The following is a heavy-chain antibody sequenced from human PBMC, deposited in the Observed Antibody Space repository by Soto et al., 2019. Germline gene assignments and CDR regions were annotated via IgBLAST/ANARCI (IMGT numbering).Heavy chain of an antibody. CDR3: AKDSGVRGLEY. CDR2: ISYDGSNK. J-gene: IGHJ4*02. Sequence: QVQLVESGGGVVQPGRSLRLSCAASGFTFSSYGMHWVRQAPGKGLEWVAVISYDGSNKYYADSVKGRFTISRDNSKNTLYLQMNSLRAEDTAVYYCAKDSGVRGLEYWGQGTLVTVSS. CDR1: GFTFSSYG. D-gene: IGHD3-10*01. V-gene: IGHV3-30*18.